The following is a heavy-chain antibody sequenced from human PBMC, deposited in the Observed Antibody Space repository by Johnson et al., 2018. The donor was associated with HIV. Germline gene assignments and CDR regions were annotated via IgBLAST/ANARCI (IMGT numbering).Heavy chain of an antibody. CDR3: ARAPGFSRAFDI. J-gene: IGHJ3*02. D-gene: IGHD3-10*01. CDR2: IYSGGDT. Sequence: EVQLVESGGGLIQPGGSLRLSCAASGFTVSSNYITWVRQAPGKGLEWISVIYSGGDTYYADSVKGRFTISRDDSKNTLYLQMNRLTAEDTAVYYCARAPGFSRAFDIWGQGTMVTVSS. CDR1: GFTVSSNY. V-gene: IGHV3-53*01.